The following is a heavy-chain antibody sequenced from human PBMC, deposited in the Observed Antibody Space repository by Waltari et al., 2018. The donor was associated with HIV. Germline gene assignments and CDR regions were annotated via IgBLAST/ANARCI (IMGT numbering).Heavy chain of an antibody. V-gene: IGHV1-18*01. CDR1: GYSFTSCG. Sequence: QVQLVQSGAEVKKPGASVKVSCTASGYSFTSCGIGWARQAPGQGLEWMGWISAYSGNTNYAQKFEGRVTMTTDTSTSTAYMELRSLRSDDTAVYYCARNELWEPYFDYWGQGTLVTVSS. CDR2: ISAYSGNT. D-gene: IGHD5-18*01. J-gene: IGHJ4*02. CDR3: ARNELWEPYFDY.